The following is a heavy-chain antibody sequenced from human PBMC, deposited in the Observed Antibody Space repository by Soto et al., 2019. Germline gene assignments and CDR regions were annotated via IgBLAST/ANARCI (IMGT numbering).Heavy chain of an antibody. J-gene: IGHJ4*02. CDR1: GFTFSSYS. D-gene: IGHD3-16*01. CDR3: ARDLGGLFDY. V-gene: IGHV3-21*01. Sequence: SLRLSCAASGFTFSSYSMNWVRQAPGKELEWVSSISSSSSYIYYADSVKGRFTISRDNAKNSLYLQMNSLRAEDTAVYYCARDLGGLFDYWGQGTLVTVSS. CDR2: ISSSSSYI.